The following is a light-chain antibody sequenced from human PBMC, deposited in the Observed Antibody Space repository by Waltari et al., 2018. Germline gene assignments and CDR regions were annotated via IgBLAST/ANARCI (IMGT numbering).Light chain of an antibody. J-gene: IGKJ1*01. CDR1: QSISNW. CDR2: KAS. V-gene: IGKV1-5*03. Sequence: DIQMPQSPSTLSASVGDRVTITCRASQSISNWLAWYQQKPGKAPKLLIYKASNLESGVPSRFSGSGSGKEFTLTISSLQPDDFATYYCQQYDNYWTFGQGTKVEI. CDR3: QQYDNYWT.